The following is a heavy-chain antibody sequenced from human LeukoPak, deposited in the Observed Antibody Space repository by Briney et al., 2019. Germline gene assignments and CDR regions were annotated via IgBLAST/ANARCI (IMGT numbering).Heavy chain of an antibody. D-gene: IGHD5-12*01. CDR2: ISGSGGST. V-gene: IGHV3-23*01. CDR1: GFTFSSYA. Sequence: GGSLRLSCAASGFTFSSYAMSWVRQAPGKGQEWVSAISGSGGSTYYADSVKGRFTISRDNSKNTLYLQMNSLRAEDTAVYYCAKGYSGYDSFDYWGQGTLVTVSS. J-gene: IGHJ4*02. CDR3: AKGYSGYDSFDY.